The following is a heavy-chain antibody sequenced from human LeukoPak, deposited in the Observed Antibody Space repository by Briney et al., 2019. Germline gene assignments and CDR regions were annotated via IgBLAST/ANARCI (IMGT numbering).Heavy chain of an antibody. CDR1: GFTFSSYA. CDR2: FSATDGSA. J-gene: IGHJ3*01. D-gene: IGHD6-13*01. CDR3: ARAKIAAAGTGAFDV. Sequence: GGSLRLSCAAPGFTFSSYAMTWVRQAPGKGLEWVSAFSATDGSAQYAESVEGRFTISRDNSKNTLFLQMNSLGAEDTAVYYCARAKIAAAGTGAFDVWGQGTLVTVSS. V-gene: IGHV3-23*01.